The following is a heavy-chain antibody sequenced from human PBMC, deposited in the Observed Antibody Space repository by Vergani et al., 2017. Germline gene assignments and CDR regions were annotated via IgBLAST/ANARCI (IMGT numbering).Heavy chain of an antibody. J-gene: IGHJ6*02. D-gene: IGHD5-12*01. CDR2: IRGSGGST. Sequence: EVQLLESGGDLVQPGGSLRLSCAASGFTFNHYAMNWVRQAPGKGLEWVSGIRGSGGSTYYAGSVKGRFTMSSDSSKNTLYRQMNSLSAGDTAVYYCAKANPRNSGYDYLYYYHAMDVWGQGTTVTVSS. V-gene: IGHV3-23*01. CDR3: AKANPRNSGYDYLYYYHAMDV. CDR1: GFTFNHYA.